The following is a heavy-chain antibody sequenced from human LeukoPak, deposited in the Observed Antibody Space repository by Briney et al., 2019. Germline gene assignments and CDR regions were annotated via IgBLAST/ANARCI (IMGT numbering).Heavy chain of an antibody. CDR2: IKQDGSEK. CDR1: GFTFSSYW. CDR3: ARRYSSGWGYYYYYYMDV. D-gene: IGHD6-19*01. Sequence: GGSLRLSCAASGFTFSSYWMSCVRQAPGKGLEWVANIKQDGSEKYYVDSVKGRFTISRDNAKNSLYLQMNSLRAEDTAVYYCARRYSSGWGYYYYYYMDVWGKGTTVTVSS. J-gene: IGHJ6*03. V-gene: IGHV3-7*01.